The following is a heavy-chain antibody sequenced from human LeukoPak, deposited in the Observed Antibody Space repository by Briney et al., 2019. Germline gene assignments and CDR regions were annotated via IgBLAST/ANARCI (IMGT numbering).Heavy chain of an antibody. CDR2: IYYSGST. J-gene: IGHJ4*02. D-gene: IGHD3-22*01. CDR3: ARSGGEYDSNGYLNY. Sequence: SETLSLTCTVSGGSISSGGYYWSWIRQHPGKGLEWIGCIYYSGSTYYNPSLKSRVTISVDTSKNQFSLKLTSVTAADTAVYYCARSGGEYDSNGYLNYWGQGTLVSVSS. V-gene: IGHV4-31*03. CDR1: GGSISSGGYY.